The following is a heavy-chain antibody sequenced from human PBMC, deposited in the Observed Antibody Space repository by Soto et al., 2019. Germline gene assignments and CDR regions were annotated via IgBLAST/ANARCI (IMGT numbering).Heavy chain of an antibody. D-gene: IGHD2-15*01. CDR3: ASLKIYCRGETCYSGYHDY. J-gene: IGHJ4*02. V-gene: IGHV3-23*04. Sequence: DEQLVESGGDLVQPGGSLSLSCAASGFVFRTNAMSWVRQRPGQGLEWVSAIRGSGDNTYYADSVKGRFSISRDNSKNPLFLQMNSLRAEDTAMYYCASLKIYCRGETCYSGYHDYWGQGTLVTVSS. CDR2: IRGSGDNT. CDR1: GFVFRTNA.